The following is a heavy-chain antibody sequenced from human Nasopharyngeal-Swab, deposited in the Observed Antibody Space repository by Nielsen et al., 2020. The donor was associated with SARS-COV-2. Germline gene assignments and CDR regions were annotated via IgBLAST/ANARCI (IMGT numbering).Heavy chain of an antibody. J-gene: IGHJ4*02. V-gene: IGHV4-59*01. CDR3: ARGADSSGYSMYYFDY. Sequence: SETLSLTCTVSGGSISSYYWSWIRQPPGKGLEWIGYIYYSGSTNYNPSLKSRVTISVDTSKNQLSLKLSSVTAADTAVYYCARGADSSGYSMYYFDYWGQGTLVTVSS. D-gene: IGHD3-22*01. CDR2: IYYSGST. CDR1: GGSISSYY.